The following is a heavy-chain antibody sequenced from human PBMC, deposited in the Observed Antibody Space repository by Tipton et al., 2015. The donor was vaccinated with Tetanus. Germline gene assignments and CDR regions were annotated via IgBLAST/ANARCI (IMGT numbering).Heavy chain of an antibody. Sequence: TLSLTCAVYGGTFNNYFWTWIRQPRGKGLEWIGEINYDGSTNYSPSLKSRVTLSLDTTKKQVSLKLSSVTAADTAVYYCARGDYYGSGTYDVWGQGTTVTVPS. CDR2: INYDGST. V-gene: IGHV4-34*01. CDR3: ARGDYYGSGTYDV. D-gene: IGHD3-10*01. J-gene: IGHJ6*02. CDR1: GGTFNNYF.